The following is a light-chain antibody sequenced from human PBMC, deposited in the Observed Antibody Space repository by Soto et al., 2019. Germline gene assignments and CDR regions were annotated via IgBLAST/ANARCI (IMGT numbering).Light chain of an antibody. CDR1: QSVSSN. Sequence: EIVMTHSPATLSVSPGERATLSCRASQSVSSNLAWYQQKPGQAPRLLIYGASTRAAGIPDRFSGSGSGTDFTLTITRLEPEDSAVYFCQQYTGPPTTFGQGTRLEIK. V-gene: IGKV3D-15*01. CDR2: GAS. CDR3: QQYTGPPTT. J-gene: IGKJ5*01.